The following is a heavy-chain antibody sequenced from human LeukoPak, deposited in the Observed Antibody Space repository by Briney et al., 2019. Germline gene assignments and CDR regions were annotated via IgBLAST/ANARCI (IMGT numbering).Heavy chain of an antibody. CDR3: AGPYYDSMPEVLHYFED. Sequence: GGSLRLSCAASGFTFSTYAIHWVRQAAGKGLEWVAVISYDRSNKYYADSVKGRFTISRDNSKNTLYLHMNSLRAEDTAVYYCAGPYYDSMPEVLHYFEDWGQGTLVTVSS. CDR1: GFTFSTYA. D-gene: IGHD3-22*01. CDR2: ISYDRSNK. V-gene: IGHV3-30-3*01. J-gene: IGHJ4*02.